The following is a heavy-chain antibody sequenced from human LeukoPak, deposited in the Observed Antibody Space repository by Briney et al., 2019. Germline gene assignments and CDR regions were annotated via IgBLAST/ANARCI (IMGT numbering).Heavy chain of an antibody. J-gene: IGHJ4*02. D-gene: IGHD5-12*01. CDR1: GFTFSSYA. CDR2: ISYDGSNK. CDR3: ARGNDIVATSYFDY. Sequence: GGSLRLSCAASGFTFSSYAMHWVRQAPGKGLEWVAVISYDGSNKYYADSVKGRFTISRDNSKNTLYPQMNSLRAEDTAVYYCARGNDIVATSYFDYWGQGTLVTVSS. V-gene: IGHV3-30*04.